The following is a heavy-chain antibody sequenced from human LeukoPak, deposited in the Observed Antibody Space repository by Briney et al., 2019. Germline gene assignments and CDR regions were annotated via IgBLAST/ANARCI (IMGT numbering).Heavy chain of an antibody. V-gene: IGHV4-34*01. D-gene: IGHD6-19*01. Sequence: PSETLSLTCAVYGGSFSGYYWSWIRQPPGKGLEWIGEINHSGSTNYNPSLKSRVTISVDTSKNQFSLKLSSVTAADTAVYYCARGSGVAGDWGQGTLVTVSS. CDR1: GGSFSGYY. CDR3: ARGSGVAGD. CDR2: INHSGST. J-gene: IGHJ4*02.